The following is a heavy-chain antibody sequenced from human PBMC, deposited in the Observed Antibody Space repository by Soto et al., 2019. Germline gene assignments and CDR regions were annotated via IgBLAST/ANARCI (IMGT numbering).Heavy chain of an antibody. D-gene: IGHD4-4*01. CDR3: ARNNYYSNSVEY. Sequence: PGESLKISCKTSGYSFTSHWIGWVRQTPGNGLELMGIIYPGDSDTRYSPSFQGQVTISADKSINTAYLQWSCLKDSDPAIYYCARNNYYSNSVEYLDQGTLVTASS. V-gene: IGHV5-51*01. CDR1: GYSFTSHW. CDR2: IYPGDSDT. J-gene: IGHJ4*02.